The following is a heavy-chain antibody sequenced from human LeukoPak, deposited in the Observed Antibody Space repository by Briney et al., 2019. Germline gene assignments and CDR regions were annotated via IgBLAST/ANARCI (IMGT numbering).Heavy chain of an antibody. Sequence: SETLSLTCAVSGGSISSDGYSWSWIRQPPGKGLEWIGYIYHSGSTYYNPSLKSRVTISVDRSKNQFSLKLSSVTAADTAVYYCASTTVTRYYYYHGMDVWGQGTTVTVSS. CDR3: ASTTVTRYYYYHGMDV. CDR1: GGSISSDGYS. V-gene: IGHV4-30-2*01. D-gene: IGHD4-17*01. J-gene: IGHJ6*02. CDR2: IYHSGST.